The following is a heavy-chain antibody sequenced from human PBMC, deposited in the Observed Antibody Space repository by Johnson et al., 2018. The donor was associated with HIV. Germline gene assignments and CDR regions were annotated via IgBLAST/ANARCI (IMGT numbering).Heavy chain of an antibody. CDR3: ARDRAWNYEGAFDI. CDR1: GFTV. CDR2: IYSGGST. D-gene: IGHD1-7*01. V-gene: IGHV3-53*01. J-gene: IGHJ3*02. Sequence: VQLVESGGGLIQPGGSLRLSCVASGFTVRKGLEWVSVIYSGGSTYYADSVKGRFTISRDNSKNTLYLQMNSLRAEDTAVYYCARDRAWNYEGAFDIWGQGTMVTVSS.